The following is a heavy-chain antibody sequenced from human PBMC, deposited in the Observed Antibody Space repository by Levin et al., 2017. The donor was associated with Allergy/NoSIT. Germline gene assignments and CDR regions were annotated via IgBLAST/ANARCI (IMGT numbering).Heavy chain of an antibody. Sequence: GGSLRLSCAASGFTFSSFAMSWVRQAPGKGLEWVSSININGGRTNYADSVKGRFTVSRDNSKDTLYLQMSSLRVEDTAVYYCAKEGPYWNYVDSWGQGTLVTVSS. CDR3: AKEGPYWNYVDS. D-gene: IGHD1-1*01. CDR2: ININGGRT. J-gene: IGHJ4*02. CDR1: GFTFSSFA. V-gene: IGHV3-23*01.